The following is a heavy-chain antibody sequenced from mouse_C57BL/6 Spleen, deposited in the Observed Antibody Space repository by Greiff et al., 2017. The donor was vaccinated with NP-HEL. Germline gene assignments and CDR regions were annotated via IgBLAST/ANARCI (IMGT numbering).Heavy chain of an antibody. CDR3: ARRRLNYGSPFDY. Sequence: LEESGAELMKPGASVKLSCKATGYTFTGYWIDWVKQRPGHGLEWIGDIFPGSGSTNYNEKFKGKATFTADTSSNTAYMQLSSLTTEDSAIYYCARRRLNYGSPFDYWGQGTTLTVSS. J-gene: IGHJ2*01. CDR1: GYTFTGYW. V-gene: IGHV1-9*01. D-gene: IGHD1-1*01. CDR2: IFPGSGST.